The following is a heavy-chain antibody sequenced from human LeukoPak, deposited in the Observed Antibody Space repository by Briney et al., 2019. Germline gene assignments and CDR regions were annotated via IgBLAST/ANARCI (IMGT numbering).Heavy chain of an antibody. D-gene: IGHD1-26*01. Sequence: PGGSLRPSCAASRFTFSDYYMSWIRQAPGKGLEWVSYISSSGTTIYYADSVKGRFTISRDNAKNSLYLQMNSLRAEDTAVYYCARDGSYWDFDYWGQGTLVTVSS. CDR1: RFTFSDYY. CDR3: ARDGSYWDFDY. CDR2: ISSSGTTI. V-gene: IGHV3-11*01. J-gene: IGHJ4*02.